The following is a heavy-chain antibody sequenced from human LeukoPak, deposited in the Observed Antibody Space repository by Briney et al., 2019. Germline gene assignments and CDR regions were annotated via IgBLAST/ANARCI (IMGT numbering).Heavy chain of an antibody. Sequence: GASVKVSCKASGYTFTGYYMHWVRQAPGQGLEWMGWINPNSGGTNYAQEFQGRVTMTRDTSISTAYMELSRLRSDDTAVYYCASGVPAAIGYYYYMDVWGKGTTVTVSS. CDR1: GYTFTGYY. CDR3: ASGVPAAIGYYYYMDV. D-gene: IGHD2-2*01. V-gene: IGHV1-2*02. CDR2: INPNSGGT. J-gene: IGHJ6*03.